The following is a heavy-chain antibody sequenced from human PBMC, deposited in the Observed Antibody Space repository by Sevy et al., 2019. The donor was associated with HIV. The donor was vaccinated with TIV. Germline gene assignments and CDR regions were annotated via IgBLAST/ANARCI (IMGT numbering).Heavy chain of an antibody. CDR3: ARLGRNEGYFDY. V-gene: IGHV4-39*01. J-gene: IGHJ4*02. CDR2: IYYGGDT. Sequence: SETLSLTCTVSGDSISSGSYYWGWIRQPPGKGLEWIGNIYYGGDTYYNPSLKSRVTISVDTSKNQFSLKLSSVTAADTAVYYCARLGRNEGYFDYWGQGTLSTVSS. D-gene: IGHD1-1*01. CDR1: GDSISSGSYY.